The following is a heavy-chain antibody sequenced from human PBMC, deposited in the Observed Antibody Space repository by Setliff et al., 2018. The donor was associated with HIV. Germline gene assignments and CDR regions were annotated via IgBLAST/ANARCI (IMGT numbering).Heavy chain of an antibody. CDR3: ARDWSARDGLDY. V-gene: IGHV4-59*01. Sequence: PSETLSLTCTVSGGSISSYYWSWVRQPPGKGLEWIGSIYYTGSTNYNPPLTSRVTISVDTSKNQFSLKLNSVTSADTAVYFCARDWSARDGLDYWGQGTLVTAPQ. D-gene: IGHD3-3*01. CDR1: GGSISSYY. J-gene: IGHJ4*02. CDR2: IYYTGST.